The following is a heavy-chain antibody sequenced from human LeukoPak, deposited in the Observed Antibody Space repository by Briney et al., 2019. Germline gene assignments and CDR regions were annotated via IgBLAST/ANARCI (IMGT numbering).Heavy chain of an antibody. D-gene: IGHD5-24*01. Sequence: GGSLRLSCAASGFTFSNAWMSWVRQAPGKGLEWVSSISSSSSYIYYADSVKGRFTISRDNAKNSLYLQMNSLRAEDTAVYYCARDGDGYNYPTPFDYWGQGTLVTVSS. V-gene: IGHV3-21*01. CDR3: ARDGDGYNYPTPFDY. CDR2: ISSSSSYI. CDR1: GFTFSNAW. J-gene: IGHJ4*02.